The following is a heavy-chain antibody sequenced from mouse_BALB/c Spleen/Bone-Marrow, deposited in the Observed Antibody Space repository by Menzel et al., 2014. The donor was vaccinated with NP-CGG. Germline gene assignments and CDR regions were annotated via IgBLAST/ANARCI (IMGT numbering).Heavy chain of an antibody. Sequence: QVQLQQSGAELVRPGTSVKVSCKASGYAFTNYLIEWVKQRPGQGLEWIGVINPGSGGTNYNEKFKGKATLTADKSSSTAYMQLSSLTYDVSAVYFCARNANWVFAYWGQGTLFTVSA. CDR3: ARNANWVFAY. CDR2: INPGSGGT. D-gene: IGHD4-1*01. V-gene: IGHV1-54*01. J-gene: IGHJ3*01. CDR1: GYAFTNYL.